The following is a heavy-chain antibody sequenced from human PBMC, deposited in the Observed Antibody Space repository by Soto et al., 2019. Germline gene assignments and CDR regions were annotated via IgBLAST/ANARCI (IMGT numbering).Heavy chain of an antibody. V-gene: IGHV3-21*01. CDR1: GFTFSSSS. CDR2: ISGTSDYI. CDR3: ARDSSYYGSGSYYPFDY. J-gene: IGHJ4*02. Sequence: SGGSLRLSCAGSGFTFSSSSMNWVRQSPGKELEWVSSISGTSDYIYYADSVKGRFTISRDNAKNSLYLQMNSLRVEDTAVYHCARDSSYYGSGSYYPFDYWGQGTLVTVSS. D-gene: IGHD3-10*01.